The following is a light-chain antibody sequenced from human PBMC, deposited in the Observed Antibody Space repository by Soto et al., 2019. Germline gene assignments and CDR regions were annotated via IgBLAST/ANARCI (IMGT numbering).Light chain of an antibody. CDR1: QSVTGSY. J-gene: IGKJ1*01. Sequence: EIVLTQSPGTLSLSPGGRATLSCRASQSVTGSYLAWYQHKPGQAPSLLIYGASSRATGIPNRFSGSGSGTDFTLTISGLEPEDFAVYYCQQYGTSPRSFGQGTKVEIK. CDR2: GAS. CDR3: QQYGTSPRS. V-gene: IGKV3-20*01.